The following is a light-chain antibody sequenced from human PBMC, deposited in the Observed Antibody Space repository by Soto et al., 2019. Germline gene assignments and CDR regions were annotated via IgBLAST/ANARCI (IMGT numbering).Light chain of an antibody. J-gene: IGLJ2*01. CDR3: QAGDTMLV. V-gene: IGLV3-1*01. CDR1: KLGDKY. Sequence: SYELTQPPSVSVSPGQTASITCSGDKLGDKYACWYQQKPGQSPVLVIYQDSKRPSGIPERFSGSNSGNTATLTISGTQAMDEADYYCQAGDTMLVFGGGTKVTVL. CDR2: QDS.